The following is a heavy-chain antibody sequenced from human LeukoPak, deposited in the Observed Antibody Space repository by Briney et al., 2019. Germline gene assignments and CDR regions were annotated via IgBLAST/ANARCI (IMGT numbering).Heavy chain of an antibody. CDR3: ARGYCSGGSCYSYYYYNYMDV. J-gene: IGHJ6*03. D-gene: IGHD2-15*01. CDR2: ISYSGST. CDR1: GGSISSSSYY. Sequence: RTSETLSLTCTVSGGSISSSSYYWGWIRQPPGKGLEWIGSISYSGSTYYNPSLKSRVTISVDTSKNQFSLRLSPVTAADTAVYYCARGYCSGGSCYSYYYYNYMDVWGKGTTVTVSS. V-gene: IGHV4-39*07.